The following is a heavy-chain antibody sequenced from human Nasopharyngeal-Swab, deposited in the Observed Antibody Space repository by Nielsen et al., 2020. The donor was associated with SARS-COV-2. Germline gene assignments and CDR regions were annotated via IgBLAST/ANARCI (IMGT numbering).Heavy chain of an antibody. Sequence: SETLSLTCTVSGGSIRSYYCSWIRQPPGKGLEWIGYIYYSGSTNSNPSLKSPVTISVDTSKNQFSLKLSSVTAADTAVYYCASIPRIAAAGARYFDYWGQGTLVTVSS. CDR2: IYYSGST. D-gene: IGHD6-13*01. V-gene: IGHV4-59*01. J-gene: IGHJ4*02. CDR1: GGSIRSYY. CDR3: ASIPRIAAAGARYFDY.